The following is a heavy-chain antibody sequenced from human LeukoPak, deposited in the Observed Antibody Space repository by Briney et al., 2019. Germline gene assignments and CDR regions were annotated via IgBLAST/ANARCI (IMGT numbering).Heavy chain of an antibody. CDR2: IKSKTDGGTT. Sequence: PGGSLRLSCAASGFTFSSYWMSWVRQAPGKGLEWVGRIKSKTDGGTTDYAAPVKGRFTISRGDSENTLYLQMNSLKTEDTAVYYCARYCSSTSCYKPPWGQGTLVTVSS. CDR1: GFTFSSYW. J-gene: IGHJ5*02. V-gene: IGHV3-15*01. CDR3: ARYCSSTSCYKPP. D-gene: IGHD2-2*02.